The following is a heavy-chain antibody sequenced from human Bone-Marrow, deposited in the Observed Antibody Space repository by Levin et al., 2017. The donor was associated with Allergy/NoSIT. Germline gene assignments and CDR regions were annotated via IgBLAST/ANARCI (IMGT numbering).Heavy chain of an antibody. Sequence: GESLKISCAASGFTFSSYGMHWVRQAPGKGLEWVAVISYDGSNKYYADSVKGRFTISRDNSKNTLYLQMNSLRAEDTAVYYCAKHSSSWYYFDYWGQGTLVTVSS. J-gene: IGHJ4*02. CDR1: GFTFSSYG. CDR3: AKHSSSWYYFDY. D-gene: IGHD6-13*01. CDR2: ISYDGSNK. V-gene: IGHV3-30*18.